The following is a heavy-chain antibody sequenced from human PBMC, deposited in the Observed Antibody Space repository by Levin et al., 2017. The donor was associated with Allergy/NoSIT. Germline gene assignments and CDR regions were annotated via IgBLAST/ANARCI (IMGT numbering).Heavy chain of an antibody. Sequence: ASVKVSCKASGYTFTSYGISWVRQAPGQGLEWMGWISAYNGNTNYAQKLQGRVTMTTDTSTSTAYMELRSLRSDDTAVYYCALMPPPDSSSWVGWFDPWGQGTLVTVSS. D-gene: IGHD6-13*01. J-gene: IGHJ5*02. CDR2: ISAYNGNT. CDR3: ALMPPPDSSSWVGWFDP. CDR1: GYTFTSYG. V-gene: IGHV1-18*01.